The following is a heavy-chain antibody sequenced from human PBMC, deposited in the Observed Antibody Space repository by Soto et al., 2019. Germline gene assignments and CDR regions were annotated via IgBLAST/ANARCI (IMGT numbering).Heavy chain of an antibody. CDR1: GGSISSYY. CDR3: ARGQRQWLVGYYYYYMDV. CDR2: IYYSGST. Sequence: SETLSLTCTVSGGSISSYYWSWIRQPPGKGLEWIGYIYYSGSTNYNPSLKSRVTISVDTSKNQFSLKLSSVTAADTAVYYCARGQRQWLVGYYYYYMDVWGKGTTVTVSS. D-gene: IGHD6-19*01. J-gene: IGHJ6*03. V-gene: IGHV4-59*01.